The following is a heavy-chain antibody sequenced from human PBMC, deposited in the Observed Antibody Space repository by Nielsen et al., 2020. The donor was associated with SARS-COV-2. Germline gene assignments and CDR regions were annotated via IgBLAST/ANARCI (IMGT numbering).Heavy chain of an antibody. Sequence: SVNVSCNSSGYTFTSYYMHWVRQAPAQGLEWMGIINPSGGSTSYAQKFQGRVTMTRDTSTSTVYMELSSLRSEDTAVYYCARDGSSSTSVNYYYMDVWGKGTTVTVSS. CDR3: ARDGSSSTSVNYYYMDV. CDR1: GYTFTSYY. J-gene: IGHJ6*03. D-gene: IGHD6-6*01. CDR2: INPSGGST. V-gene: IGHV1-46*01.